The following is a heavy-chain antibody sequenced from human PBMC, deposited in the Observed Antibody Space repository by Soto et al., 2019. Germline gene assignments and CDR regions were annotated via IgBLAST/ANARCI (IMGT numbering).Heavy chain of an antibody. D-gene: IGHD4-17*01. CDR2: IKQDGSQK. CDR3: MTSVTTYDY. Sequence: GGALRLSCAASGCTLSSYWMNWVRLAPGKGLEWVANIKQDGSQKNYVDSVKGRFTISRDDAKNSLYLQMSSLRAEDTAVYYCMTSVTTYDYWGQGTLVTVSS. V-gene: IGHV3-7*01. CDR1: GCTLSSYW. J-gene: IGHJ4*02.